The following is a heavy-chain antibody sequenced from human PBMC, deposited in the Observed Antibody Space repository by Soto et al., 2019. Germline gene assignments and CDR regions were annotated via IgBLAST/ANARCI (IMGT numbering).Heavy chain of an antibody. D-gene: IGHD3-3*01. CDR1: GYTFTSYG. CDR3: ARDWGIRFLEWFPDY. V-gene: IGHV1-18*01. CDR2: ISAYNGNT. Sequence: ASVKVSCKASGYTFTSYGISWVRQAPGQGLEWMGWISAYNGNTNYAQKLQGRVTMTTDTSTSTAYMELRSLRSDDTALYYCARDWGIRFLEWFPDYWGQGTLVTVSS. J-gene: IGHJ4*02.